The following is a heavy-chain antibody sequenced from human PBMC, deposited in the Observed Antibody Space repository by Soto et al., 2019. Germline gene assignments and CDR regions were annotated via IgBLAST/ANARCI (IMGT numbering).Heavy chain of an antibody. CDR2: IIPIFGTA. CDR1: GGTFSIYA. V-gene: IGHV1-69*13. CDR3: ARDLGYYDSSGYRPFDY. J-gene: IGHJ4*02. D-gene: IGHD3-22*01. Sequence: SVKVSCKASGGTFSIYAISWVRQAPGQGLEWMGGIIPIFGTANYAQKFQGRVTITADESTSTAYMELSSLRSEDTAVYYCARDLGYYDSSGYRPFDYWGQGTLVTASS.